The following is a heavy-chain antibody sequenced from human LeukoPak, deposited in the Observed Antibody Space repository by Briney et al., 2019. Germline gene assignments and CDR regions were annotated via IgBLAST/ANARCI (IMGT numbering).Heavy chain of an antibody. D-gene: IGHD2-2*01. CDR1: GGSISSYY. J-gene: IGHJ4*02. V-gene: IGHV4-34*01. CDR3: ARRGYCSSTSCLASNFDY. CDR2: INHSGST. Sequence: SETLSLTCTVSGGSISSYYWSWIRQPPGKGLEWIGEINHSGSTNYNPSLKSRVTISVDTSKNQFSLKLSSVTAADTAVYYCARRGYCSSTSCLASNFDYWGQGTLVTVSS.